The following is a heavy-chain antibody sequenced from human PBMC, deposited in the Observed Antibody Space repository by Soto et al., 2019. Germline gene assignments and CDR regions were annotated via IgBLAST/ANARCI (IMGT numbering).Heavy chain of an antibody. Sequence: PGGSLRLSCAASGFTFSSYAMSWVRQAPGKGLEWVSAISGSGGSTYYADSVKGRFTISRDNSKNTLYLQMNSLRAEDTAVYYCANDDGWGDPLGGDAFDIWGQGTMLTVSS. D-gene: IGHD3-16*01. CDR1: GFTFSSYA. CDR2: ISGSGGST. CDR3: ANDDGWGDPLGGDAFDI. J-gene: IGHJ3*02. V-gene: IGHV3-23*01.